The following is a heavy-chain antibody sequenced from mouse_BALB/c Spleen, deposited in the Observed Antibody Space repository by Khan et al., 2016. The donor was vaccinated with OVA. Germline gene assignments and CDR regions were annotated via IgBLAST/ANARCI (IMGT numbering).Heavy chain of an antibody. J-gene: IGHJ4*01. Sequence: VKLQESGAELVKPGASVKLSCKASGYTFTRYWMHWVKLRPGQGFEWIGEINPNNGGPNYNEKFKRKATLTVDKSSSTAYMQLSSLTSADSSVFYCTIGNYPYSAMDYWGQGTSVTVSS. CDR1: GYTFTRYW. D-gene: IGHD2-1*01. CDR3: TIGNYPYSAMDY. CDR2: INPNNGGP. V-gene: IGHV1S81*02.